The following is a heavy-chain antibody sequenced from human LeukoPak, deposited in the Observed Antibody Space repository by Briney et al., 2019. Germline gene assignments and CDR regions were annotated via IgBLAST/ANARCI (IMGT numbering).Heavy chain of an antibody. CDR3: ATFYYYGSGSYYDC. J-gene: IGHJ4*02. CDR1: GASISSSSYY. Sequence: SETLSLTCTVSGASISSSSYYWGWIRQPPGKGLEWIGNIYYFGSTYYNPSLKSRVTISVDTSKNQFSLKLTSVTATDTAVYYCATFYYYGSGSYYDCWGQGTLVTVSS. D-gene: IGHD3-10*01. CDR2: IYYFGST. V-gene: IGHV4-39*01.